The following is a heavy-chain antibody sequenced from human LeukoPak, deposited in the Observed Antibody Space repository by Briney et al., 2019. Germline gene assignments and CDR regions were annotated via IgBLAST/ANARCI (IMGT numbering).Heavy chain of an antibody. J-gene: IGHJ5*02. CDR2: ISSSSSYI. V-gene: IGHV3-21*01. Sequence: GGSLRLSCAASGFTLSGYSMNWVRQAPGKGLEWVSSISSSSSYIYYADSVRGRFTISRDNAKNSLFLQMNSLRAEDTAVYYCGRGGVPASVDLWGQGTLLTVSS. CDR3: GRGGVPASVDL. D-gene: IGHD2-2*01. CDR1: GFTLSGYS.